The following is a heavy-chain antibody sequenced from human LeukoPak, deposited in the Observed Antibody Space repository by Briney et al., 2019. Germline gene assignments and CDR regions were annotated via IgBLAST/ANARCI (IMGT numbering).Heavy chain of an antibody. Sequence: SETLSLTCAVSGYSIRSGFYWGWIRQPPGKGVEWIGGIDHSGSTHYNPSLKSLVTISVDTSMNQFFLELTSVTAADTALYYCVSLVLEDIYVIAVPDKYYFDYWGQGILVTVSS. D-gene: IGHD6-19*01. V-gene: IGHV4-38-2*01. CDR1: GYSIRSGFY. CDR2: IDHSGST. J-gene: IGHJ4*02. CDR3: VSLVLEDIYVIAVPDKYYFDY.